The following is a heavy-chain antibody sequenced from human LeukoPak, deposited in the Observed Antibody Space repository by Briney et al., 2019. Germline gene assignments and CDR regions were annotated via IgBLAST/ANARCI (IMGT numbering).Heavy chain of an antibody. V-gene: IGHV3-23*01. D-gene: IGHD1-14*01. CDR1: GFTFSNYA. Sequence: GSLRLSCAASGFTFSNYAMSWVRQAAGKGLEWVSAISAGGGDTYSADSVKGRFTVSRDNSKNTLYLQINSLRPEDTALYYCVKDGSWTHRATYFGLDVWGQGTTVIVSS. CDR3: VKDGSWTHRATYFGLDV. CDR2: ISAGGGDT. J-gene: IGHJ6*02.